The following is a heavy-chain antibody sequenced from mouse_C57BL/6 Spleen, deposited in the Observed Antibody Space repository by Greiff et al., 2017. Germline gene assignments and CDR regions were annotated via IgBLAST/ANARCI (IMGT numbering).Heavy chain of an antibody. CDR2: INYDGSST. D-gene: IGHD1-3*01. CDR1: GFTFSDYY. J-gene: IGHJ1*03. Sequence: EVKLVESEGGLVQPGSSMKLSCTASGFTFSDYYLAWVRQVPEKGLEWVANINYDGSSTYYLDSLKSRFIISRDNAKNILYLQMSSLKSEDTATYYCARGGELVDWYFDVWGTGTTVTVSS. V-gene: IGHV5-16*01. CDR3: ARGGELVDWYFDV.